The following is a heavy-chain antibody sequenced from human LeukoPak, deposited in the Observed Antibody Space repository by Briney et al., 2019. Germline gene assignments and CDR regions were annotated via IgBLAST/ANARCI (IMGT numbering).Heavy chain of an antibody. J-gene: IGHJ4*02. D-gene: IGHD3-9*01. CDR1: GFTFKNYW. CDR2: IKQDGSEK. V-gene: IGHV3-7*03. Sequence: GGSLRLSCAASGFTFKNYWMSWVRQAPGKGLEWVANIKQDGSEKYYVDSVKGRFTVSRDNAKNSLYLQMNSLRAEDMAVYYCVRDADMFTGFVLFDYWGQGTLVTVSS. CDR3: VRDADMFTGFVLFDY.